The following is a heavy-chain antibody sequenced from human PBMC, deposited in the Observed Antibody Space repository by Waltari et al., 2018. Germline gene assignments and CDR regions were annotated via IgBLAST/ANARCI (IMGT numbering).Heavy chain of an antibody. CDR2: INPTSGAT. CDR3: ARHIDSIRSA. Sequence: QVQLVQSGAEVKKPGASVKVSCKASGYTFTDSVIDWVRHAPGQGLEWMGRINPTSGATTYPQKLQGRITMTRDTSIGTAYMELGSVTSDDTALYYCARHIDSIRSAWGQGTLVTVSS. V-gene: IGHV1-2*06. J-gene: IGHJ5*02. D-gene: IGHD2-21*01. CDR1: GYTFTDSV.